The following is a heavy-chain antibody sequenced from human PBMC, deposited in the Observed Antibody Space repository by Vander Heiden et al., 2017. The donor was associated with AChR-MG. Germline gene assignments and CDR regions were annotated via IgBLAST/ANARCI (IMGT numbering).Heavy chain of an antibody. V-gene: IGHV3-7*01. J-gene: IGHJ4*02. CDR2: IKQDGSEK. Sequence: EVQLVESGGGLVQPGGSLRLSCAASGFTFSGYWMSWVRQAPGKGLEWVANIKQDGSEKYYVDSVKGRFTISRDNAKNSLYLQMNSLRAEDTAVYYCAKARVREGQLVPLAYWGQGTLVTVSS. CDR1: GFTFSGYW. CDR3: AKARVREGQLVPLAY. D-gene: IGHD6-13*01.